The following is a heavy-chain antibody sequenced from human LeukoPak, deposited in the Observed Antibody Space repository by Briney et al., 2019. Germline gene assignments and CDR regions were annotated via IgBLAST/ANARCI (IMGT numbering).Heavy chain of an antibody. V-gene: IGHV4-39*07. D-gene: IGHD2-2*01. CDR1: GGSISSSGYY. CDR3: ARASVPAAKDYYYCYMDV. CDR2: IYTSGST. J-gene: IGHJ6*03. Sequence: SETLSLTCTVSGGSISSSGYYWGWIRQPPGKGLEWIGRIYTSGSTNYNPSLKSRVTMSVDTSKNQFSLKLSSVTAADTAVYYRARASVPAAKDYYYCYMDVWGKGTTVTVSS.